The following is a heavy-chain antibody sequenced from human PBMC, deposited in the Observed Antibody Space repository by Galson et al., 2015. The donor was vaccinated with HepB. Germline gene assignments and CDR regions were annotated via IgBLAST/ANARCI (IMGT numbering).Heavy chain of an antibody. CDR2: ISWDGGST. V-gene: IGHV3-43*01. CDR1: GFTFDDYT. Sequence: SLRVSCAASGFTFDDYTMHWVRQAPGKGLEWVSLISWDGGSTYYADSVKGRFTISRDNSKNSLCLQMTSLRTEDTALYYCAGQDYYGSGSPFDYWGQGTLVTVSS. CDR3: AGQDYYGSGSPFDY. D-gene: IGHD3-10*01. J-gene: IGHJ4*02.